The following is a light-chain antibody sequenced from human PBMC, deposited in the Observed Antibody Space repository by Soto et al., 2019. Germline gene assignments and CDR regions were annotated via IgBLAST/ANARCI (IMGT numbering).Light chain of an antibody. CDR3: SSYSTSNTLAYV. CDR1: SNDVGFYNY. CDR2: EVS. J-gene: IGLJ1*01. Sequence: QSALTQPASVSGSPGQSITISCAGTSNDVGFYNYVSWYQQHPAKAPKLIIFEVSDRPSGVSNRFSGSKSSNTASLTISGLQPDDEADYYCSSYSTSNTLAYVFGTGTKVTVL. V-gene: IGLV2-14*01.